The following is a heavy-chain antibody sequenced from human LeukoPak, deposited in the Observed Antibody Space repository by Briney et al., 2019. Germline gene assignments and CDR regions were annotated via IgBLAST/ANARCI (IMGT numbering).Heavy chain of an antibody. V-gene: IGHV4-39*01. J-gene: IGHJ4*02. CDR3: ARLVAAAGDY. Sequence: PSETLSLTCTVSRGSISSSSYYWGWIRQPPGKGLEWIGNIYCSGSTYYNPSLKSRVTISVDTSKNQFSLKLSSVTAADTAVYYCARLVAAAGDYWGQGTLVTVSS. D-gene: IGHD6-13*01. CDR1: RGSISSSSYY. CDR2: IYCSGST.